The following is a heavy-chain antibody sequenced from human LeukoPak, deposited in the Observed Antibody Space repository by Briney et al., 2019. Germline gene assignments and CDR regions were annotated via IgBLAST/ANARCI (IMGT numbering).Heavy chain of an antibody. CDR2: INPKSGDT. CDR3: AREGAVAGNDY. CDR1: GYTFTDYY. D-gene: IGHD6-19*01. Sequence: ASVKVSCKASGYTFTDYYMHWVRQAPGQGLEWMGWINPKSGDTRYAQKFQGRVTMTRDTSISTAYMELSRLRSDDTAVYYCAREGAVAGNDYWGQGTLVTVSS. V-gene: IGHV1-2*02. J-gene: IGHJ4*02.